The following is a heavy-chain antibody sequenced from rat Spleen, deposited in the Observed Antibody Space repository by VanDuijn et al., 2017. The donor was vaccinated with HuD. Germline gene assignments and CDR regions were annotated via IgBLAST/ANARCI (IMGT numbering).Heavy chain of an antibody. CDR3: ARHGGLRNWFAY. CDR2: ITNAGGTT. CDR1: GFTFNNYW. J-gene: IGHJ3*01. V-gene: IGHV5-31*01. D-gene: IGHD1-11*01. Sequence: EVQLVESGGGLVQPGRSLKLSCVASGFTFNNYWMTWIRQAPGKGLEWVASITNAGGTTHYPDSVKGRFTISRDNAKSTLYLQMNSLRSEDTAIYYCARHGGLRNWFAYWGQGTLVTVSS.